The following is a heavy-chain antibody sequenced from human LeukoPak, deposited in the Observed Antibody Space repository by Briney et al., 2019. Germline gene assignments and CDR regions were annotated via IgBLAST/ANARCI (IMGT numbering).Heavy chain of an antibody. CDR2: IIPIFGTA. CDR3: ARGTLFTHRGYWVSDAFDI. D-gene: IGHD3-9*01. J-gene: IGHJ3*02. V-gene: IGHV1-69*13. CDR1: GGTFSSYA. Sequence: GASVKVSCTASGGTFSSYAISWVRQAPGQGLEWMGGIIPIFGTANYAQKFQGRVTITADESTSTAYMELSSLRSEDTAVYYCARGTLFTHRGYWVSDAFDIWGQGTMVTVSS.